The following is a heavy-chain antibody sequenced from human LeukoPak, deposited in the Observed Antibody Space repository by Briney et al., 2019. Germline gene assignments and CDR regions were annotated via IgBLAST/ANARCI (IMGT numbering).Heavy chain of an antibody. D-gene: IGHD5-18*01. CDR3: ARDWDGDTGMINNYYYGMDV. CDR1: GFTLSSDC. V-gene: IGHV3-7*01. CDR2: TKQDGSEK. J-gene: IGHJ6*01. Sequence: SGGSLRLSCVASGFTLSSDCMTWVRQAPGKGLEWVANTKQDGSEKYYVDSVKGRFTISRDNAKNSLYLQMNSLRAEDTAVYYCARDWDGDTGMINNYYYGMDVWGQGTSVTVSS.